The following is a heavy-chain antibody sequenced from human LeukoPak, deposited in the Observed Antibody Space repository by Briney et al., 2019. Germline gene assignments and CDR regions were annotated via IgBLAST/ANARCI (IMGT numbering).Heavy chain of an antibody. CDR2: INHSGST. V-gene: IGHV4-34*01. CDR1: GGSFSGYY. CDR3: ARAHKLQITMIVVVSSRWFDA. J-gene: IGHJ5*02. D-gene: IGHD3-22*01. Sequence: PSETLSLTCAVYGGSFSGYYWSWIRQPPGKGLEWIGEINHSGSTNYNPSLKSRVTISVDTSKNQFSLKLSSVTAADTAVYYCARAHKLQITMIVVVSSRWFDAWGQGTLVTVSS.